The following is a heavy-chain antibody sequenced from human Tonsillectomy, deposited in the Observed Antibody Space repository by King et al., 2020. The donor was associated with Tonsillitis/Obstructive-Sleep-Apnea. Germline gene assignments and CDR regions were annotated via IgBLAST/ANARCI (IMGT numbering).Heavy chain of an antibody. D-gene: IGHD7-27*01. V-gene: IGHV3-21*01. Sequence: VQLVESGGGLVKPGGSLRLSCAASGFTFSSYRMNWVRQAPGKGLEWVSSISSSSSYIYYADSVKGRFTISRDNAKNSLYLQMNSLRAEDTAVYYCARISNWGSGYFDYWGQGTLVTVSS. CDR2: ISSSSSYI. CDR1: GFTFSSYR. J-gene: IGHJ4*02. CDR3: ARISNWGSGYFDY.